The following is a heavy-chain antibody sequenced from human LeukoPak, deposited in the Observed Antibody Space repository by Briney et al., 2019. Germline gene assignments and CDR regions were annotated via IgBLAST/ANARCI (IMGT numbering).Heavy chain of an antibody. V-gene: IGHV4-39*07. CDR1: GGSIRSGGYY. CDR2: IYYSGST. Sequence: PSETLSLTCTVSGGSIRSGGYYWGWIRQPPGKGLEWIATIYYSGSTYSNPSLKSRVSISVDTSKNQFSLKLSSVTAADTAVYYCTRDRSALDTWGQGTMVTVSS. J-gene: IGHJ3*02. CDR3: TRDRSALDT.